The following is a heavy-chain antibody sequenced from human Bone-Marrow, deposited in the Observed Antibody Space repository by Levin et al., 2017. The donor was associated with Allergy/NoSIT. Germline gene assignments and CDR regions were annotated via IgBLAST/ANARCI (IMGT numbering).Heavy chain of an antibody. D-gene: IGHD5-24*01. CDR3: ARDARNSHDRYGNDHHFDY. J-gene: IGHJ4*02. CDR1: GFTFGSYE. CDR2: IRDSGTTK. V-gene: IGHV3-48*03. Sequence: GGSLRLSCAASGFTFGSYEMHWVRQAPGKGLEWVSYIRDSGTTKYYADSVKGRFTISRDNAKSLLFLQMTSLRADDTAVYFCARDARNSHDRYGNDHHFDYWGQGTPVTVSS.